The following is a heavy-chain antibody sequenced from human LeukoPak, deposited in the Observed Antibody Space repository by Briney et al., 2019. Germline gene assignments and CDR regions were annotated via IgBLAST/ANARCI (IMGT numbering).Heavy chain of an antibody. CDR3: AREDYGDFLFDY. D-gene: IGHD4-17*01. CDR2: INPSGGST. Sequence: ALVNVSCKASGYTFTSYYMHWVRQAPGQGLEWMGIINPSGGSTSYAQKFQGRVTMTRDTSTSTVYMELSSLRSEDTAVYYCAREDYGDFLFDYWGQGTLVTVSS. V-gene: IGHV1-46*01. CDR1: GYTFTSYY. J-gene: IGHJ4*02.